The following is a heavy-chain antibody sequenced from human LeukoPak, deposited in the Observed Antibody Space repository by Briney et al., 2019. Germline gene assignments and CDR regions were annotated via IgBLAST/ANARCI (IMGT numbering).Heavy chain of an antibody. J-gene: IGHJ3*02. V-gene: IGHV3-7*01. Sequence: TGGSLRLSCAASGFSFSDSWMGWVRQAPGKGLEWVADMNPDGSVKFYVDSVKGRFTISRDNAKKSLYLLMDSLRAEDTAVYYCARDPSHGALDIWGQGTVVTVSS. CDR3: ARDPSHGALDI. CDR1: GFSFSDSW. CDR2: MNPDGSVK.